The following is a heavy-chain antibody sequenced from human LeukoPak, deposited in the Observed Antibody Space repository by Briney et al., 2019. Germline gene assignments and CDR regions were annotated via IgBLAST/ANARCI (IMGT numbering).Heavy chain of an antibody. D-gene: IGHD2-15*01. CDR1: GYTFISHG. V-gene: IGHV1-18*01. Sequence: ASVKVSCKASGYTFISHGISWVRQAPGQGLEWMGWISAYNGNTKYAQNLQGRVTMTTDTSTSTAYMELRSLRSDDTAVYYCARCSGGSCYNPLDPWGQGTLVTVSS. J-gene: IGHJ5*02. CDR2: ISAYNGNT. CDR3: ARCSGGSCYNPLDP.